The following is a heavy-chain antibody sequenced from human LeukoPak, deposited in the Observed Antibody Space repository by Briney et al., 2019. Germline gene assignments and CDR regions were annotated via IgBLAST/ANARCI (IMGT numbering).Heavy chain of an antibody. J-gene: IGHJ5*01. CDR1: GFTFSSYG. V-gene: IGHV3-33*01. Sequence: PGGSLRLSCAASGFTFSSYGMHWVRQAPGKGLEWVAVIWYDGSNKYYADSVKGRFTISRDNATNTLYLQMNSLRAEDTAVYYCARSDKLDSWGQGTLVTVSS. CDR3: ARSDKLDS. CDR2: IWYDGSNK.